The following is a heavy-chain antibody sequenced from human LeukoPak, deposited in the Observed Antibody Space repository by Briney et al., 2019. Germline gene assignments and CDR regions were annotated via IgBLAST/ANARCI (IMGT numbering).Heavy chain of an antibody. D-gene: IGHD3-10*01. CDR3: AKSSLRGHSLWYFDL. J-gene: IGHJ2*01. CDR1: GFVFSSLD. CDR2: ITHSGYDT. V-gene: IGHV3-23*01. Sequence: GGSLRLSCAASGFVFSSLDMGWVRQARGKGLEWVSAITHSGYDTYYADSVKDRFTISRDNSKNTLYLQMNKLRVEDTAVYYCAKSSLRGHSLWYFDLWGRGTPVTVSS.